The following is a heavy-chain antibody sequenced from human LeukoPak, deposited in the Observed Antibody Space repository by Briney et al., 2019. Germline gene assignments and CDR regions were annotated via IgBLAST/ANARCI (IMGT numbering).Heavy chain of an antibody. V-gene: IGHV4-38-2*01. Sequence: SETLSLTCAVSGYSISSGYYWGWIRQPPGKGLEWIGSIYHSGSTYYNPSLKSRVTISVDTSKNQFSLKLSSVTAADTAVYYCARAVNRLTGPILLESNWFDPWGQGTLVTVSS. CDR2: IYHSGST. D-gene: IGHD3-9*01. CDR1: GYSISSGYY. J-gene: IGHJ5*02. CDR3: ARAVNRLTGPILLESNWFDP.